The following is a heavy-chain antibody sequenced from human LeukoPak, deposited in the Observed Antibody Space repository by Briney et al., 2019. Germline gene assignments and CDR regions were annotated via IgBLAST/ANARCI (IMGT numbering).Heavy chain of an antibody. V-gene: IGHV3-23*01. CDR1: GFTFSSYG. J-gene: IGHJ3*02. CDR2: ISGSGGST. Sequence: GGTLRLSCAASGFTFSSYGMSWVRQAPGKGLEWVSTISGSGGSTYYADSVKGRFTISRDNSKNTLYLQMNSLRAEDTAVYYCTTGSYWAFDIWGQGTMVTVSS. D-gene: IGHD1-26*01. CDR3: TTGSYWAFDI.